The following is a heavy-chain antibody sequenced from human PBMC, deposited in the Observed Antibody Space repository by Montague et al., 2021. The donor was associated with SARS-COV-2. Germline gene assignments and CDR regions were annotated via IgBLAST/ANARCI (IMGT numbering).Heavy chain of an antibody. CDR3: ARSKGVVINGVCDY. V-gene: IGHV3-33*01. J-gene: IGHJ4*02. CDR2: IWYDGSNK. D-gene: IGHD3-3*01. Sequence: SLRLSCAASGFTFSSYGMHWVRQAPGKGLEWVAVIWYDGSNKYYADSVKGRSTISRDKSKNTLYLQMNSLRAEDTAVYYCARSKGVVINGVCDYWGQGTLVTVSS. CDR1: GFTFSSYG.